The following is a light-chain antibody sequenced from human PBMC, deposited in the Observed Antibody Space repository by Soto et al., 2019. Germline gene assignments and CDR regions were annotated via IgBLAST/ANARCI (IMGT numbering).Light chain of an antibody. CDR1: SSNIGNNY. CDR3: GTWDSSLSAVV. CDR2: DDN. Sequence: QSVLTQPPQCLRPPGQKVTISCSGSSSNIGNNYASWYQQLPGTAPKLLIYDDNKRPSGIPDRFSGSKSGTSATLGITGLQTGDEADYYCGTWDSSLSAVVFGGGTKVTVL. V-gene: IGLV1-51*01. J-gene: IGLJ2*01.